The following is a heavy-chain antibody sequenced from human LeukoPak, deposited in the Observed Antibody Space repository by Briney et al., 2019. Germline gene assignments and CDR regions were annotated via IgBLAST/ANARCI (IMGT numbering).Heavy chain of an antibody. Sequence: GGSLRLSCAASGFTLSSYAMSWVRQAPGKGLEWVSGFSAGGGTTYYADSVKGRFTISRDNLKNTLSLQMNSLRAEDTAVYYCAKTRMWLREFDYWGQGTLVTVSS. V-gene: IGHV3-23*01. CDR1: GFTLSSYA. D-gene: IGHD5-12*01. J-gene: IGHJ4*02. CDR2: FSAGGGTT. CDR3: AKTRMWLREFDY.